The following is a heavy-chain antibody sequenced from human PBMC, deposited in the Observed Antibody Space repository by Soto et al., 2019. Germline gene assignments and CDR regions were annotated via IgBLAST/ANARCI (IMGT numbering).Heavy chain of an antibody. Sequence: SETLSLTCTVSGGSISSEYWSWIRQPPGKGLEWIGYIYYSGNTNYNPSLKSRVTISVDTSKNQFSLDLSSVTAADTAMYYCARGPATAYFDAFDMWGQGTMVTVSS. V-gene: IGHV4-59*01. CDR3: ARGPATAYFDAFDM. D-gene: IGHD1-26*01. CDR2: IYYSGNT. J-gene: IGHJ3*02. CDR1: GGSISSEY.